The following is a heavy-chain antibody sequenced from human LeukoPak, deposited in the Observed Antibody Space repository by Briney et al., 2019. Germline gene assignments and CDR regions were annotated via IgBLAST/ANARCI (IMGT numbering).Heavy chain of an antibody. CDR3: LRGDRRDY. CDR1: GFTFSSYS. J-gene: IGHJ4*02. Sequence: AGGSLRLSCAASGFTFSSYSMNWVRQAPGKGLEWVSYISSSSSTIYYADSVKGRFTISRDNAKNSLYLQMNSLRAEDTAVYYCLRGDRRDYWGQGTLVTVSS. D-gene: IGHD3-16*01. V-gene: IGHV3-48*01. CDR2: ISSSSSTI.